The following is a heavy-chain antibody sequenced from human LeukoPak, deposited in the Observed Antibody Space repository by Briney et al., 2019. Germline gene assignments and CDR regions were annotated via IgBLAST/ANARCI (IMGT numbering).Heavy chain of an antibody. D-gene: IGHD2-2*01. CDR3: ARDVVVVPAAHYGMDV. CDR2: IWYEGSNK. J-gene: IGHJ6*04. CDR1: GFTYRSFG. Sequence: GGPLRLSCAASGFTYRSFGMHLVRAAPGKGPEGVAVIWYEGSNKYYADSVKGRFTICRDNSKNTLYLQMNSLRAEDTDVYYCARDVVVVPAAHYGMDVWGKGTTVTVSS. V-gene: IGHV3-33*01.